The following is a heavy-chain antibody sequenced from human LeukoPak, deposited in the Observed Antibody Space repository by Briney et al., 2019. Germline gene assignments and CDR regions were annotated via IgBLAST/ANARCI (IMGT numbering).Heavy chain of an antibody. J-gene: IGHJ4*02. Sequence: SETLSLTCAVYGGSFSGYYWSWIRQPPGKGLEWIGEINHSGSTNYNPSLKSRVTISVDTSKNQFSLKLSSVTAADTAVYYCARIGYCSSTSCYQGGGYFDYWGQGTLVTVSS. CDR3: ARIGYCSSTSCYQGGGYFDY. CDR2: INHSGST. D-gene: IGHD2-2*01. CDR1: GGSFSGYY. V-gene: IGHV4-34*01.